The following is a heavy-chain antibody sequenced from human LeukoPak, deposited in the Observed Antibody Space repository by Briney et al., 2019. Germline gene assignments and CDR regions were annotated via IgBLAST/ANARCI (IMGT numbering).Heavy chain of an antibody. CDR1: GFTFSSYW. CDR3: ARDLSGVTGYTYGRGIDY. V-gene: IGHV3-7*01. J-gene: IGHJ4*02. CDR2: IKKDGSEK. Sequence: GGSLRLSGAASGFTFSSYWMSWVRQAPGKGLEWVANIKKDGSEKYYVDSVKGRFTISRDNAKTSLYLQMNSLRAEDTAVYYCARDLSGVTGYTYGRGIDYWGQGTLVTVSS. D-gene: IGHD5-18*01.